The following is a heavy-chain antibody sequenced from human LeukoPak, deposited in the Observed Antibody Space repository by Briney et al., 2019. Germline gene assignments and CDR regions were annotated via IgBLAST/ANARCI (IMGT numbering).Heavy chain of an antibody. CDR2: IKQDGSEK. V-gene: IGHV3-7*03. J-gene: IGHJ3*02. Sequence: PGGSLRLSCAASGFTFSSYWMSWVRQAPGKGLEWVANIKQDGSEKYYVDSVKGRFTISRDNAKNSLSLQMNSLRVEDTAVYYCAKSQDITMIVVVITPGAFDIWGQGTMVTVSS. CDR3: AKSQDITMIVVVITPGAFDI. CDR1: GFTFSSYW. D-gene: IGHD3-22*01.